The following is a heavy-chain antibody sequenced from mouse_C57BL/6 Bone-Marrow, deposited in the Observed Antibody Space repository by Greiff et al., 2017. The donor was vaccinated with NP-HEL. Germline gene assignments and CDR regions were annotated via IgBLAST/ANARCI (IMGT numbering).Heavy chain of an antibody. CDR2: INPNNGGT. J-gene: IGHJ2*01. V-gene: IGHV1-18*01. D-gene: IGHD2-1*01. CDR3: ARREQGKPNYFDY. Sequence: EVQLQQSGPELVKPGASVKIPCKASGYTFTDYNMDWVKQSHGKSLEWIGDINPNNGGTIYNQKFKGKATLTVDKSSSTAYMELRSLTSEDTSVYYCARREQGKPNYFDYWGQGTTLTVSS. CDR1: GYTFTDYN.